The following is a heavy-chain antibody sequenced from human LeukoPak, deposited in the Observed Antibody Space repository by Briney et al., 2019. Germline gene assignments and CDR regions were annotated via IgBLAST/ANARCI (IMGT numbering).Heavy chain of an antibody. CDR1: GGSISSGGYY. V-gene: IGHV4-31*03. CDR3: ARGFVVPAAPNRGDYFDY. CDR2: IYYSGST. D-gene: IGHD2-2*01. Sequence: SETLSLTCTVSGGSISSGGYYWSWIRRHPGKGLEWIGYIYYSGSTYYNPSLKSRVTISVDTSKNQFSLKLSSVTAADTAVYYCARGFVVPAAPNRGDYFDYWGQGTLVTVSS. J-gene: IGHJ4*02.